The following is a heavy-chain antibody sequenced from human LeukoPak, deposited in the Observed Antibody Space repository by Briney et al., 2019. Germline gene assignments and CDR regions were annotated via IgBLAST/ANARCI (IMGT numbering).Heavy chain of an antibody. V-gene: IGHV4-59*08. D-gene: IGHD5-12*01. CDR1: GGSISSYY. CDR2: IYYSGST. Sequence: SETLSLTCTVSGGSISSYYWSWIRQPAGKGLEWIGYIYYSGSTNYNPSLKSRVTISVDTSKNQFSLKLSSVTAADTAVYYCAIGYSGYGDAFDIWGQGTMVTVSS. CDR3: AIGYSGYGDAFDI. J-gene: IGHJ3*02.